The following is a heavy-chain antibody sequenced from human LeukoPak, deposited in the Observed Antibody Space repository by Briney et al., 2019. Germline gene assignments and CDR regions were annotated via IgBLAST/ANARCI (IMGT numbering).Heavy chain of an antibody. CDR2: IYYSGNT. V-gene: IGHV4-59*01. CDR3: ASRKLGNDY. CDR1: GGSISGYY. Sequence: SETLSLTCTVSGGSISGYYWNWIRQPPGKGLEWIGYIYYSGNTNYNPSLKSRVTISLDTSKNQFSLKLSSVTAADTAVYYCASRKLGNDYWGQGTLVTVSS. D-gene: IGHD7-27*01. J-gene: IGHJ4*02.